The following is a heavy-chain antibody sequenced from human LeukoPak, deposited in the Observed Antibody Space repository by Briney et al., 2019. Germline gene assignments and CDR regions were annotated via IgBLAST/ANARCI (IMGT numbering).Heavy chain of an antibody. V-gene: IGHV3-30*02. Sequence: AGGSLRLSCAASGFGLTEYGIHWVRQAPGKGLEWLSFIRYDDSEYYADSVKGRFTISRDNSKNTLFLQMHSLRSEDTAVYYCAKDPVNHCASSVCYGLQSWGQGTLVIVSS. CDR2: IRYDDSE. CDR1: GFGLTEYG. D-gene: IGHD3-22*01. J-gene: IGHJ5*02. CDR3: AKDPVNHCASSVCYGLQS.